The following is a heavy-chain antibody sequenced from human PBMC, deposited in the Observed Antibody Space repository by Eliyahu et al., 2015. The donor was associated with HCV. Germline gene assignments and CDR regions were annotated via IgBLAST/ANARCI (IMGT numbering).Heavy chain of an antibody. J-gene: IGHJ5*02. V-gene: IGHV4-59*01. D-gene: IGHD2-21*02. CDR1: GGSISSYY. CDR2: IYYSGST. CDR3: ARALYCGGDCYGGEFDP. Sequence: QVQLQESGPGLVKPSETLSLTCTVSGGSISSYYWSWIRQPPGKGLEWIGYIYYSGSTNYNPSLKSRVTISVDTSKNQFSLKLSSVTAADTAVYYCARALYCGGDCYGGEFDPWGQGTLVTVSS.